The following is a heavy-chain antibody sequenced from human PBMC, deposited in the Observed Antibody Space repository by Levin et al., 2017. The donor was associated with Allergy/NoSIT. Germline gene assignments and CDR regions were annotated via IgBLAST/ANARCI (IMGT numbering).Heavy chain of an antibody. CDR1: GFTFSSYG. J-gene: IGHJ4*02. D-gene: IGHD6-13*01. CDR3: AKVADSSSWYYFDY. CDR2: ISYDGSNK. Sequence: GGSLRLSCAASGFTFSSYGMHWVRQAPGKGLEWVAVISYDGSNKYYADSVKGRFTISRDNSKNTLYLQMNSLRAEDTAVYYCAKVADSSSWYYFDYWGQGTLVTVSS. V-gene: IGHV3-30*18.